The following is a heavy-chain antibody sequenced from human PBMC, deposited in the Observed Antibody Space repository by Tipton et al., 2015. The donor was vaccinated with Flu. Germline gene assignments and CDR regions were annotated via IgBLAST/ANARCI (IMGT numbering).Heavy chain of an antibody. V-gene: IGHV4-39*01. CDR2: IYPSGTP. CDR3: ARQYSSSWSHFDY. CDR1: SGSIRSTNYF. J-gene: IGHJ4*02. Sequence: TLSLTCTVSSGSIRSTNYFCAWIRQPPGKRLELIGSIYPSGTPYYNPSLKSRVTISVDTSKNQFSLKLSSVTAADTAVYYCARQYSSSWSHFDYWGQGTLVTVSS. D-gene: IGHD6-13*01.